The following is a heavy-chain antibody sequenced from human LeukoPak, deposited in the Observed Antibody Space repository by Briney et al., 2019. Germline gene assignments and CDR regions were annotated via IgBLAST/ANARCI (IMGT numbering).Heavy chain of an antibody. D-gene: IGHD3-16*02. CDR3: ATGSGLYNWFDP. J-gene: IGHJ5*02. Sequence: ASVKVSCKASGYTFTDYYIQWVRQAPGQGLEWMGGFDPEDGETIYAQKFQGRVTMTEDTSTDTAYMELGSLRSEDTAVYYCATGSGLYNWFDPWGQGTLVTVSS. CDR2: FDPEDGET. CDR1: GYTFTDYY. V-gene: IGHV1-24*01.